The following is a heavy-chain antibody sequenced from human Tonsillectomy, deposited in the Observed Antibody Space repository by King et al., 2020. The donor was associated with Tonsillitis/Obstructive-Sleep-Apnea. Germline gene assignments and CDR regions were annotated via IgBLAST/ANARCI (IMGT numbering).Heavy chain of an antibody. CDR3: ARGGTGDLYYLEY. D-gene: IGHD7-27*01. Sequence: VQLVESGAEVKKPGASVKVSCKASGYTFTSDYMHWVRQAPGQGLEWMGIINPRGGRTGYAEKFKGRVTMTRDTSTSTVYMDLSSLRSEDTAMYDCARGGTGDLYYLEYWGQGTLVTVSS. V-gene: IGHV1-46*01. J-gene: IGHJ4*02. CDR1: GYTFTSDY. CDR2: INPRGGRT.